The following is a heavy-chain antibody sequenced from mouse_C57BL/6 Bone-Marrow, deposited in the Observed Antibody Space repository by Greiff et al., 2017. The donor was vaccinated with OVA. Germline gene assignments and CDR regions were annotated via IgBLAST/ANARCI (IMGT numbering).Heavy chain of an antibody. V-gene: IGHV1-76*01. CDR2: IYPGSGNT. CDR3: ARRGYGNYFDY. CDR1: GYTFTDYY. Sequence: QVQLQQPGAELVRPGASVKLSCKASGYTFTDYYINWVKQRPGQGLEWIARIYPGSGNTYYNEKFKGKATLTAEKSSSTAYMQLSSLTSEDSAVYFCARRGYGNYFDYWGQGTTLTVSS. D-gene: IGHD2-1*01. J-gene: IGHJ2*01.